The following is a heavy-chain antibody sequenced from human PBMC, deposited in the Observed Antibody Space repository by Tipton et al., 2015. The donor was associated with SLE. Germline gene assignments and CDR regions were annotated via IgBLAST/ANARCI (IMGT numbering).Heavy chain of an antibody. CDR1: GYSISSGYY. J-gene: IGHJ4*02. CDR3: ARDGNYYDSSGYPLY. CDR2: IYHSGST. D-gene: IGHD3-22*01. Sequence: TLSLTCAVSGYSISSGYYWGWIRQPPGKGLEWIGSIYHSGSTYYNPSLKSRVTISVDTSKNQFSLKLSSVTAADTAVYYCARDGNYYDSSGYPLYWGQGTLVTVSS. V-gene: IGHV4-38-2*02.